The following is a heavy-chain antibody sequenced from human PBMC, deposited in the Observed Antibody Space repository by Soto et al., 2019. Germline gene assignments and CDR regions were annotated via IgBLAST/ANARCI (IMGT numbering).Heavy chain of an antibody. D-gene: IGHD3-9*01. V-gene: IGHV3-23*01. Sequence: GGSLRLSCAASGFTFSSYAMSWVRQAPGKGLEWVSAISGSGSTTYYADSVKGRFTISRDNSKNTLYLQMNSLRAEDTAVYYWARDRKELRYFDWFGYMDVWGKGTTVTVSS. CDR3: ARDRKELRYFDWFGYMDV. CDR1: GFTFSSYA. CDR2: ISGSGSTT. J-gene: IGHJ6*03.